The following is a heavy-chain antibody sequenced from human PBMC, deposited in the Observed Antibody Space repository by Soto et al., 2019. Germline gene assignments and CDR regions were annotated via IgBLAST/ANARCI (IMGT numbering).Heavy chain of an antibody. CDR2: IWYDGSNK. V-gene: IGHV3-33*01. Sequence: GGSLRLSCAASGFTFSSYGMHWVRQAPGKGLEWVAVIWYDGSNKYYADSVKGRFTISRDNSKNTLYLQMNSLRAEDTAVYYCAREREEHSSGWYIPFDYWGQGTLVTVSS. J-gene: IGHJ4*02. D-gene: IGHD6-19*01. CDR1: GFTFSSYG. CDR3: AREREEHSSGWYIPFDY.